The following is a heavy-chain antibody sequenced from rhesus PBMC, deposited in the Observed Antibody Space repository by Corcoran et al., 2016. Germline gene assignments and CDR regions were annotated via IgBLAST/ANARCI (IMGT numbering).Heavy chain of an antibody. D-gene: IGHD5-24*01. CDR2: VNPEDGKA. CDR3: ARSQLVQLGYFDY. V-gene: IGHV1-111*02. CDR1: GNPCTANS. Sequence: EVQLVQSRAEVKKPGASGKISCKASGNPCTANSLNWGRRAPGKGLEWMGRVNPEDGKADYAQTFQDRVTITADMSTDTAYMALSSLRSEDTAVYYCARSQLVQLGYFDYWGQGVLVTVSS. J-gene: IGHJ4*01.